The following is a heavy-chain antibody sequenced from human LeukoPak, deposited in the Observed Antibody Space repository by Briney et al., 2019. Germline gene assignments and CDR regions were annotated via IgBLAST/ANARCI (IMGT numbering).Heavy chain of an antibody. Sequence: PSETLSLTCTVSGGSISSYYWSWIRQPPGKGLEWIGYIYYSGSTNYNPSLKSRVTISVDTSKNQFSLKLSSVTAADTAVYYCARMYYYDSSGYPSPDAFDIWGQGTMVTVSS. CDR3: ARMYYYDSSGYPSPDAFDI. J-gene: IGHJ3*02. CDR2: IYYSGST. V-gene: IGHV4-59*01. D-gene: IGHD3-22*01. CDR1: GGSISSYY.